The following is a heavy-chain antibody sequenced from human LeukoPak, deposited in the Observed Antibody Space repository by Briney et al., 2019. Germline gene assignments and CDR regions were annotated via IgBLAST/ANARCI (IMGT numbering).Heavy chain of an antibody. V-gene: IGHV4-59*12. J-gene: IGHJ3*02. Sequence: SETLSLTRTVSGGSISSYYWSWIRQSPGKGLEWIGYIYYSGSTNYNPSLKSRVTMSVDTSKNQFSLKLSSVTAADTAVYYCAGLNLDSSSSDAFDIWGQGTMVTVSS. CDR1: GGSISSYY. CDR3: AGLNLDSSSSDAFDI. CDR2: IYYSGST. D-gene: IGHD6-13*01.